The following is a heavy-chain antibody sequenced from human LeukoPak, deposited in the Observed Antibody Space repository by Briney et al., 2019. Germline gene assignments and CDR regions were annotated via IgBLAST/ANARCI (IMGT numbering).Heavy chain of an antibody. CDR1: GGSISSGSYY. Sequence: PSQTLSLTCTVSGGSISSGSYYWSWIRQPAGKGLEWIGRIYTSGSTNYNPSLKSRVTISVDTSKNQFSLKLSSVTAADTAVYYCARGITGDFWSGPYMDVWGKGTTVTVSS. V-gene: IGHV4-61*02. CDR2: IYTSGST. D-gene: IGHD3-3*01. J-gene: IGHJ6*03. CDR3: ARGITGDFWSGPYMDV.